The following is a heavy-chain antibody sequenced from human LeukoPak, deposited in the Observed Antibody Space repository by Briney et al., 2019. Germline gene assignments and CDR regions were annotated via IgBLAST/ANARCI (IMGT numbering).Heavy chain of an antibody. CDR1: GGSISSSSYY. J-gene: IGHJ6*02. Sequence: SETLSLTCTVSGGSISSSSYYWGWIRQPPGKGLEWLGTISDTGSTYYNPSLKSRVTISVDTSKNQFSLKLSSVTAADTAVYYCARALAYGPQQTYYYYYGMDVWGQGTTVTVSS. CDR3: ARALAYGPQQTYYYYYGMDV. CDR2: ISDTGST. V-gene: IGHV4-39*07. D-gene: IGHD3-3*02.